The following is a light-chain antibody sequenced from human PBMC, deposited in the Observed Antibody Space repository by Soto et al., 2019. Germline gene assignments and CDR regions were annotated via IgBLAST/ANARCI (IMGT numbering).Light chain of an antibody. CDR1: QSVAGNY. Sequence: DIVLTQSPGTLSLSPGERATLSCRASQSVAGNYLAWYQRKPGQAPRLLIYGASSKATGIPDRFSGSGSGTDFALSVSRLEPEDAAVYLCQQYGSTHMYTFGQGTKLEIK. CDR2: GAS. V-gene: IGKV3-20*01. J-gene: IGKJ2*01. CDR3: QQYGSTHMYT.